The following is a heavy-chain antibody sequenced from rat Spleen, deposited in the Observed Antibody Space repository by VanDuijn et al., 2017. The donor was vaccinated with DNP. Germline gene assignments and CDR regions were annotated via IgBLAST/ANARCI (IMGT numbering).Heavy chain of an antibody. J-gene: IGHJ2*01. CDR3: AIQLGVFDY. V-gene: IGHV3-3*01. CDR2: INNAGST. D-gene: IGHD5-1*01. Sequence: EVQLQESGPGLVKPSQSLSLTCSVTGYSITSNHKWSWIRKFPGNELEWRGLINNAGSTNYNPALKGRFSITRDTSKNQFFLQVNSVRNEDTATYYCAIQLGVFDYWGQGVMVIISS. CDR1: GYSITSNHK.